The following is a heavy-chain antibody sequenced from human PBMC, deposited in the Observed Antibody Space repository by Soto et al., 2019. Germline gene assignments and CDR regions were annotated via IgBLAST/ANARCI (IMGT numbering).Heavy chain of an antibody. CDR3: ARGHLPGGNTFYYDY. V-gene: IGHV4-34*01. J-gene: IGHJ4*02. D-gene: IGHD2-15*01. CDR1: GGSFSGNY. CDR2: ISHSGST. Sequence: QVQLQQWGAGLLKPSETLSLTGTVYGGSFSGNYWSWIRQPPGMGLEWIGEISHSGSTNYNPSLKSRVTISVDTSKNQFSLKLSYVTAADTAMYYCARGHLPGGNTFYYDYWGQGTLVTVSS.